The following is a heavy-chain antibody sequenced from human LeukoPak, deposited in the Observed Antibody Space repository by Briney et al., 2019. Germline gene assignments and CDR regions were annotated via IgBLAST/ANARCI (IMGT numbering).Heavy chain of an antibody. V-gene: IGHV4-34*01. D-gene: IGHD1-1*01. CDR1: GGSFSGYY. Sequence: TSETLSLTCAVYGGSFSGYYWSWIRQAPGKGLQWIGEINQSGTTNCDPSLKSRVSMSIDTSKSQFSLSLRSVTAADTAVYFCARYVPVKTGPTRASFDYWGQGILVTVSS. J-gene: IGHJ4*02. CDR2: INQSGTT. CDR3: ARYVPVKTGPTRASFDY.